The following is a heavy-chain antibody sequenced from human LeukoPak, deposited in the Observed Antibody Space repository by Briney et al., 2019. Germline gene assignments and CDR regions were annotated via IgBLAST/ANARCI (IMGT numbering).Heavy chain of an antibody. CDR2: IYYSGST. CDR1: GGSISSYY. Sequence: SETLSLTCTVSGGSISSYYWSWIRQPPGKGLEWIGYIYYSGSTNYNPSLKSRVTISVDTSKNQFSLKLSSVTAADTAVYYCARVSSSGWPRHRYFDYWGQGTLVTVSS. V-gene: IGHV4-59*01. CDR3: ARVSSSGWPRHRYFDY. J-gene: IGHJ4*02. D-gene: IGHD6-19*01.